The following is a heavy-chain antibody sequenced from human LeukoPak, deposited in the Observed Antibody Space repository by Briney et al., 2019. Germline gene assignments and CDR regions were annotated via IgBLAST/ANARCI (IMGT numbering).Heavy chain of an antibody. J-gene: IGHJ3*02. CDR2: IHHSGST. D-gene: IGHD3-9*01. CDR3: ARDGAVDILTGYGAFYI. V-gene: IGHV4-38-2*02. Sequence: SETLSLTCSVSGYSISSSDHWGWIRQPPGKGLEWIGTIHHSGSTYYTPSLKSRVTISVDTSKNQFSLKLNSVTAADTAIYYCARDGAVDILTGYGAFYIWGQGTMVIVS. CDR1: GYSISSSDH.